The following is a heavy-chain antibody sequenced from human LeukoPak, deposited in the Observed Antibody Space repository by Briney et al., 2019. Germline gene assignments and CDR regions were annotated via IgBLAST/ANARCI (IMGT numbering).Heavy chain of an antibody. D-gene: IGHD2-15*01. V-gene: IGHV1-2*02. Sequence: ASVKVSCKASGYTFTGYYIHWVRQAPGQGLEWMGWINPHSGGTNYAQKFQDRVTVTGDTSLSTAYMDLSSLTSDDTAVYYCTRTCSTGACSSSRPEHYFDYWGQGTLVTVSS. J-gene: IGHJ4*02. CDR1: GYTFTGYY. CDR2: INPHSGGT. CDR3: TRTCSTGACSSSRPEHYFDY.